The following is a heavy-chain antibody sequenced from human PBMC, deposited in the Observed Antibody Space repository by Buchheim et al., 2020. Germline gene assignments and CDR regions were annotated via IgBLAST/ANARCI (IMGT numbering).Heavy chain of an antibody. CDR2: FYYSDFT. D-gene: IGHD2-21*02. CDR1: GASISSGDNY. V-gene: IGHV4-30-4*01. J-gene: IGHJ4*03. CDR3: VRGIVMAPASLVFDY. Sequence: QVQLQESGPGLVKPSQTVSLTCTVAGASISSGDNYWSWICQPPGKGLEWIGYFYYSDFTDYNSSLKSRVTISVDPSKQQFSLKLRSVTAADTAVYYCVRGIVMAPASLVFDYWGHGTL.